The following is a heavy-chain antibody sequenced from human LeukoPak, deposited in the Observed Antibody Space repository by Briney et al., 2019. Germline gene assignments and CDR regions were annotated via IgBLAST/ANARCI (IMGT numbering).Heavy chain of an antibody. V-gene: IGHV3-23*01. CDR3: AKQRTRQWLALIDS. D-gene: IGHD6-19*01. CDR1: GFTFSSCA. J-gene: IGHJ4*02. CDR2: ITGSGGST. Sequence: GGSLRLSCAASGFTFSSCALTWVRQAPGKGLEWVSGITGSGGSTYYADSVEGRFTISRDNSKNTLYLQMNSLRAEDTAVYYCAKQRTRQWLALIDSWGQGTLVTVSS.